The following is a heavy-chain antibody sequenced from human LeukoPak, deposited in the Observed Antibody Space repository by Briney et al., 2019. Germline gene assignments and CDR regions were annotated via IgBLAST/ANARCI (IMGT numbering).Heavy chain of an antibody. CDR2: IYYSGST. Sequence: TSETLSLTCTVSGGSISSYYWSWFRQPPGKGLEWIGYIYYSGSTNYNPSLKSRVTISVDTSKNQFSLKLSSVTAADTAVYYCARGPLYSSEIWGQGTMVTVSS. D-gene: IGHD6-25*01. V-gene: IGHV4-59*01. J-gene: IGHJ3*02. CDR1: GGSISSYY. CDR3: ARGPLYSSEI.